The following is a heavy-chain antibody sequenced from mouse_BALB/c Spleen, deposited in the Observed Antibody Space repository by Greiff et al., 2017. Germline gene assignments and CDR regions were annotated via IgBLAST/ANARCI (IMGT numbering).Heavy chain of an antibody. CDR2: INPYNDGT. V-gene: IGHV1-14*01. D-gene: IGHD6-1*01. Sequence: EVQGVESGPELVKPGASVKMSCKASGYTFTSYVMHWVKQKPGQGLEWIGYINPYNDGTKYNEKFKGKATLTSDKSSSTAYMELSSLTSEDSAVYYCARSADAMDYWGQGTSVTVSS. CDR1: GYTFTSYV. CDR3: ARSADAMDY. J-gene: IGHJ4*01.